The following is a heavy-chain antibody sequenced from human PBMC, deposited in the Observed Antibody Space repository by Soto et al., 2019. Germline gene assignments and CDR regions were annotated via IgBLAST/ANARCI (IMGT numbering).Heavy chain of an antibody. CDR2: ISRDTDNT. CDR3: ARDLYDHWFDY. J-gene: IGHJ4*02. D-gene: IGHD5-12*01. Sequence: QVQLVQSGPEGKKPGASVKVSCKASGYTFTAYGLHWLRQAPGQRLEGMGWISRDTDNTNYSQKFQGRVTITKDTSATTAYMELTSLRSEDTAVYYFARDLYDHWFDYWGQGTLVTVSS. CDR1: GYTFTAYG. V-gene: IGHV1-3*01.